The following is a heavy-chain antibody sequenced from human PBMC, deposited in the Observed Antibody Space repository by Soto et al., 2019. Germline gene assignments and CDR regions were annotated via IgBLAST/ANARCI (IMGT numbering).Heavy chain of an antibody. CDR2: MNPNSGNT. D-gene: IGHD3-16*02. J-gene: IGHJ5*02. V-gene: IGHV1-8*01. Sequence: QVQLVQSGAEVKKPGASVKVSCKASGYTFTSYDINWVRQATGQGLEWMGWMNPNSGNTGYAQKFQGRVTMTRNTSICTAYMELSSLRSEDTAVYSCARGRHGSFGGVIVNHRGYWFDPWGQGTLVTVSS. CDR1: GYTFTSYD. CDR3: ARGRHGSFGGVIVNHRGYWFDP.